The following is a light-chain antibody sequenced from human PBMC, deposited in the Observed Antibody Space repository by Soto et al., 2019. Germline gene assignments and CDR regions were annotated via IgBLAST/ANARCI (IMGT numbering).Light chain of an antibody. CDR2: AAS. V-gene: IGKV1-27*01. CDR1: QGISRY. J-gene: IGKJ1*01. CDR3: QKYNSAPRT. Sequence: DVQMTQSPSSLSASVGDRVSITCRASQGISRYLAWYQQKPGKGPKLLIYAASTLQSGVPSRFSGSGSATDFTLTISSLQPEDVATYYCQKYNSAPRTFGQGTKVEI.